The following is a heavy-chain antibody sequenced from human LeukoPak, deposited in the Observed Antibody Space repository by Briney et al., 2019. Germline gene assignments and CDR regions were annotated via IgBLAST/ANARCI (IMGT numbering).Heavy chain of an antibody. CDR3: AKVRGNYPPDAFDI. Sequence: SETLSLTCTVSGGSLNSYYWSWIRQPAGKGLEWIGRIYTSGTTNYNPSLKSRVTMSVDTSKNHFSLQLRSVTAADTAVYSCAKVRGNYPPDAFDIWGPGTMVTVSS. CDR2: IYTSGTT. J-gene: IGHJ3*02. V-gene: IGHV4-4*07. CDR1: GGSLNSYY. D-gene: IGHD1-26*01.